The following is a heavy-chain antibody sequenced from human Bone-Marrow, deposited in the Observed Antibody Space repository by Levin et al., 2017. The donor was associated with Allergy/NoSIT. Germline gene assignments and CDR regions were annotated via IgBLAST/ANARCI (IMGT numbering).Heavy chain of an antibody. CDR2: ISYDGSNK. CDR1: GFTFSSYG. V-gene: IGHV3-30*03. CDR3: ARYSSGWYLDYFDY. D-gene: IGHD6-19*01. J-gene: IGHJ4*02. Sequence: GGSLRLSCAASGFTFSSYGMHWVRQAPGKGLEWVAVISYDGSNKYYADSVKGRFTISRDNSKNTLYLQMNSLRAEATAVYYCARYSSGWYLDYFDYWGQGTLVTVSS.